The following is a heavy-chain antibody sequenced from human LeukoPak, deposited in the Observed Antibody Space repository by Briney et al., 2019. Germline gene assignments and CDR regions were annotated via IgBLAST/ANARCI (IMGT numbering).Heavy chain of an antibody. CDR1: GGSISGSSNY. V-gene: IGHV4-39*07. CDR2: IHYSGNT. D-gene: IGHD6-13*01. J-gene: IGHJ2*01. Sequence: SETLSLTCTVSGGSISGSSNYWGWIRQPPGKGLEWIGSIHYSGNTYYNPSLKSRVTISVDTSKNQFSLKLSSVTAADTAVYYCARTYGSSGLGYFDLWGRGTLVTVSS. CDR3: ARTYGSSGLGYFDL.